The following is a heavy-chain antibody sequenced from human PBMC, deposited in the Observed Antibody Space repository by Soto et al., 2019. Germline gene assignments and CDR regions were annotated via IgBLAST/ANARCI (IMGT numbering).Heavy chain of an antibody. J-gene: IGHJ3*02. V-gene: IGHV1-69*01. Sequence: QVQLVQSGAEVKKPGSSVKVSCKASGGTFSSHAISWVRQAPGQGLEWMGGIIPIFGTANYAQKFQGRVTITADESTSTAYMELSSLRSEDTAVYYWAGLGTDIVVVPAADLPFDIWGQGTMVTVSS. CDR2: IIPIFGTA. CDR3: AGLGTDIVVVPAADLPFDI. CDR1: GGTFSSHA. D-gene: IGHD2-2*01.